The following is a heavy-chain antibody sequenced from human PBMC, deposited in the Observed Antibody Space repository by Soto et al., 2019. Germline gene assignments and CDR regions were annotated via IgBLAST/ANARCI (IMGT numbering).Heavy chain of an antibody. CDR2: IIAYSGNT. CDR3: AREGLRTDIVVVPAARLFDY. J-gene: IGHJ4*02. CDR1: GYTFTSYG. D-gene: IGHD2-2*01. Sequence: ASVKVSFKASGYTFTSYGISWVRQAPGQGLEWMGWIIAYSGNTNYAQKLQGRVTMTTDTSTSTAYMELRSLRSDDTAVYYCAREGLRTDIVVVPAARLFDYWGQGTLVTVSS. V-gene: IGHV1-18*01.